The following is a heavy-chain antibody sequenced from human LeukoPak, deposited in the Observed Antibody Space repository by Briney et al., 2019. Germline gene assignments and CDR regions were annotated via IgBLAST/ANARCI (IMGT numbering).Heavy chain of an antibody. D-gene: IGHD2-2*01. Sequence: SETLSLTCTVSGGSFTDYYWGWIRQPPGKGLEWIGSIYYRGNTFYNPSLRNRVSISIDTSKGRFSLNLNSVTAADTAVYYCAREPAAGSYYYYMDVWGKGTTVTVSS. J-gene: IGHJ6*03. CDR3: AREPAAGSYYYYMDV. CDR2: IYYRGNT. CDR1: GGSFTDYY. V-gene: IGHV4-39*07.